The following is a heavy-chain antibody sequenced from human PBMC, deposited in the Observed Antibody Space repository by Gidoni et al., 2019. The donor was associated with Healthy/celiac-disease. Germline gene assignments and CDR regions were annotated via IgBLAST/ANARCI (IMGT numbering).Heavy chain of an antibody. CDR1: GGPISSSSYY. J-gene: IGHJ4*02. Sequence: QLQLQESGPGLVKPSETLSLTCTVSGGPISSSSYYWGWIRQPPGKGLEWIGSIYYSGSTYYNPSLKSRVTISVDTSKNQFSLKLSSVTAADTAVYYCARLRSSSGYPNWGQGTLVTVSS. D-gene: IGHD3-22*01. V-gene: IGHV4-39*01. CDR2: IYYSGST. CDR3: ARLRSSSGYPN.